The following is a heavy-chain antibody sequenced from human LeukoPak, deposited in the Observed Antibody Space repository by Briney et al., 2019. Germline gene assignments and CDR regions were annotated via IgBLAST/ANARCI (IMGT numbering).Heavy chain of an antibody. CDR2: INHSGST. Sequence: SETLSLTCAVYGGSFSGYYWSWIRQPPGKGLEWIGEINHSGSTNYNPSLKSRVTISVDTSKNQFSLKVTSVTAADTAVYYCEGADREEAYNHRIDYWGQGTLVTVSS. J-gene: IGHJ4*02. CDR1: GGSFSGYY. V-gene: IGHV4-34*01. CDR3: EGADREEAYNHRIDY. D-gene: IGHD1-1*01.